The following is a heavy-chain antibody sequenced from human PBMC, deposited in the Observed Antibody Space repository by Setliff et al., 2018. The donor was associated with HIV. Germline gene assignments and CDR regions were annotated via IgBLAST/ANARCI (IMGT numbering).Heavy chain of an antibody. J-gene: IGHJ4*02. CDR2: IYPGDSDS. CDR1: GYSFVDFW. D-gene: IGHD6-25*01. V-gene: IGHV5-51*01. CDR3: VRYIGAAAGYIDH. Sequence: GESLKISCHLSGYSFVDFWIGWVRQMPGKGLEWVGFIYPGDSDSRYSPSFRGRVTISADKSTTTAYLDWARLKASDTAMYYCVRYIGAAAGYIDHWGQGTLVTVSS.